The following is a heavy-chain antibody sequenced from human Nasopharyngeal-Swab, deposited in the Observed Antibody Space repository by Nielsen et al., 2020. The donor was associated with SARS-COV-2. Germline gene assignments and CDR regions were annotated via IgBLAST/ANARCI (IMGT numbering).Heavy chain of an antibody. D-gene: IGHD2-2*02. J-gene: IGHJ3*02. Sequence: ASVKVSCKASGYTFTSYGISWVRQAPGQGLEWMGWISAYNGNTNYAQKLQGRVTMTTDTSTSTAYMELRSLRSDDTAVYYCARDNQRYCSSTSCYTDGAFDIWGQGTMVTVSS. CDR2: ISAYNGNT. CDR3: ARDNQRYCSSTSCYTDGAFDI. V-gene: IGHV1-18*04. CDR1: GYTFTSYG.